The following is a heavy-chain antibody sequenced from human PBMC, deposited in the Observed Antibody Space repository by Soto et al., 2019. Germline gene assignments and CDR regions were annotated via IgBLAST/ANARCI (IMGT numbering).Heavy chain of an antibody. D-gene: IGHD1-7*01. CDR2: ISWNSRGV. J-gene: IGHJ4*02. Sequence: GGSLRLSCVASGFTFDDYAMHWVRQVPGKGLEWVSGISWNSRGVGYADSVRGRFTISRDNAKNSLYLQMNSLRAEDTALYYCAKGARRGYNWNYPYFDYWGQGTLVTVSS. CDR3: AKGARRGYNWNYPYFDY. CDR1: GFTFDDYA. V-gene: IGHV3-9*01.